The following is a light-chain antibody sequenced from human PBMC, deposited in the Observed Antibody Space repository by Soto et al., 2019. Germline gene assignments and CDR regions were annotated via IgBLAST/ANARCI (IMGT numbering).Light chain of an antibody. V-gene: IGKV4-1*01. J-gene: IGKJ1*01. CDR1: QSVLYSSNNKNY. Sequence: DIVMTQSPDSLAVSLGERATINCKSSQSVLYSSNNKNYLAWYQQKPGQPPKLLIYWASTRESGVPDRFSCSGAGTDFTLTISSLQAEDVAVYDCQQYYSTLWTFGQGTKVEIK. CDR2: WAS. CDR3: QQYYSTLWT.